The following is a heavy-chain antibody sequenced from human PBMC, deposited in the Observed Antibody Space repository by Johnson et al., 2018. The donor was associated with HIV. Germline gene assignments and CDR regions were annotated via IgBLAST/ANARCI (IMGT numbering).Heavy chain of an antibody. CDR3: AREELELDVFDI. V-gene: IGHV3-66*01. D-gene: IGHD1-1*01. Sequence: MQLVESGGGLVKPRGSLRLSCAASGFIFRDYYMSWVRQAPGKGLEWVAVLYSGGDIYYEDSVKGRFIIPRDNSKSTLYLPLNSLRAEDTAVYYCAREELELDVFDIWGQGTMVTVSS. J-gene: IGHJ3*02. CDR1: GFIFRDYY. CDR2: LYSGGDI.